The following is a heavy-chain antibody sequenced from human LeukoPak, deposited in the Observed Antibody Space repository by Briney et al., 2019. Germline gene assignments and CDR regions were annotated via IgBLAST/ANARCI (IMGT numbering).Heavy chain of an antibody. CDR2: ISSSSSYI. V-gene: IGHV3-21*01. J-gene: IGHJ4*02. D-gene: IGHD3-10*01. CDR1: GFTFSSYA. Sequence: GGSLRLSCAASGFTFSSYAMSWVRQAPGKGLEWVSSISSSSSYIYYADSVKGRFTISRDNAKNSLYLQMNSLRAEDTAVYYCARDLRSGSYYETTRRAFDYWGQGTLVTVSS. CDR3: ARDLRSGSYYETTRRAFDY.